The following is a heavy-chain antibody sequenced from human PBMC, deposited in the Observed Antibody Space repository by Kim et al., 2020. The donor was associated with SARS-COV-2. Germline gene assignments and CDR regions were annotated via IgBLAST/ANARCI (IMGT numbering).Heavy chain of an antibody. CDR1: GGSFSGYY. D-gene: IGHD5-12*01. CDR3: ARATVATMSPRYFDY. CDR2: INHSGST. V-gene: IGHV4-34*01. Sequence: SETLSLTCAVYGGSFSGYYWSWIRQPPGKGLEWIGEINHSGSTNYNPSLKSRVTISVDTSKNQFSLKLSSVTAADTAVYYCARATVATMSPRYFDYWGQGTLVTVSS. J-gene: IGHJ4*02.